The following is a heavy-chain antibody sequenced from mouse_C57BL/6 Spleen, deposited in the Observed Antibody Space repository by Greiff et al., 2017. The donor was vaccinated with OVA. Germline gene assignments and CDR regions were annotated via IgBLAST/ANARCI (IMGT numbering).Heavy chain of an antibody. CDR1: GYAFSSSW. J-gene: IGHJ2*01. Sequence: QVQLQQSGPELVKPGASVKISCKASGYAFSSSWMNWVKQRPGKGLEWIGRIYPGDGDTNYNGKFKGKATLTADKSFSTAYMQLSSLTSEDSAVYFCARGNLTTVVAPFDYWGQGTTLTVSS. CDR2: IYPGDGDT. CDR3: ARGNLTTVVAPFDY. V-gene: IGHV1-82*01. D-gene: IGHD1-1*01.